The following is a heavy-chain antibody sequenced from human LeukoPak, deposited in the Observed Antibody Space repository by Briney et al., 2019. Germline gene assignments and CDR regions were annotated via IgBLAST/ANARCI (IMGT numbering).Heavy chain of an antibody. CDR1: GVTFSSYA. CDR3: AKEGMIVVVITTYFDY. D-gene: IGHD3-22*01. CDR2: ISGSGGST. Sequence: PGGTLRLSCAASGVTFSSYAMSWVRQAPGKGLEWVSAISGSGGSTYYADSVKGRFTISRDNSKNTLYLQMNSLRAEDTAVYYCAKEGMIVVVITTYFDYWGQGNLVTVSS. J-gene: IGHJ4*02. V-gene: IGHV3-23*01.